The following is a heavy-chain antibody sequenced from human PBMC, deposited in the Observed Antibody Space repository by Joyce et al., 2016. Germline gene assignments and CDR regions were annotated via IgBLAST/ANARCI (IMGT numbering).Heavy chain of an antibody. V-gene: IGHV3-15*01. CDR2: IKSKTDGGTT. Sequence: VLLVESGGGLVKPGGSLRLSCAASGFTFSNTCMTWVRQAPGKGLEWVGRIKSKTDGGTTDYAAPVKGRFTISRDDSKKTLYLQMHGLKTEDTVVYYCSTNTVLGDAFDIWGQGTMVSVSS. CDR1: GFTFSNTC. CDR3: STNTVLGDAFDI. D-gene: IGHD4-17*01. J-gene: IGHJ3*02.